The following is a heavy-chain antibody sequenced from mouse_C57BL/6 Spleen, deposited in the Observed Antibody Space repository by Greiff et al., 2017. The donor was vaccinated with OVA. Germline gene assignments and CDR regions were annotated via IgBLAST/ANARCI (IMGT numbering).Heavy chain of an antibody. CDR3: ARGGYDYDGGWFAY. J-gene: IGHJ3*01. Sequence: VQLQQPGAELVKPGASVKLSCKASGYTFTSYWMHWVKQRPGQGLEWIGMIHPNSGSTNYNEKFKSKATLTVDKSSSTAYMQLSSLTSEDSAVYYCARGGYDYDGGWFAYWGQGTLVTVSA. V-gene: IGHV1-64*01. CDR1: GYTFTSYW. CDR2: IHPNSGST. D-gene: IGHD2-4*01.